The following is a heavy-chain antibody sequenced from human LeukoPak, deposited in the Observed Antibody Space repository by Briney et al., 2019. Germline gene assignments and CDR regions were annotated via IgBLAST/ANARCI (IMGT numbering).Heavy chain of an antibody. V-gene: IGHV3-64D*06. CDR2: ISSNGGST. CDR1: GFTFSSYA. Sequence: GGSLRLSCSASGFTFSSYAMHWVRQAPGKGLEYVSAISSNGGSTYYADSVKGRFTISRDNSKNTLYLQMSSLRAEDTAVYYCAREGYSYGSDYYGMDVWGQGTTVTVSS. D-gene: IGHD5-18*01. CDR3: AREGYSYGSDYYGMDV. J-gene: IGHJ6*02.